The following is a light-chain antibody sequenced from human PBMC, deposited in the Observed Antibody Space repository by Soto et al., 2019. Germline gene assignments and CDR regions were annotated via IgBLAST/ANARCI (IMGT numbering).Light chain of an antibody. CDR2: EVS. J-gene: IGLJ1*01. V-gene: IGLV2-18*02. CDR1: STDFVGYNR. CDR3: NSYTGSGIV. Sequence: QSALAQPPSVSGSPGQSVTISCTGTSTDFVGYNRVSWYQQPPGTAPKLMIYEVSKRPSGVPDRFSGSKSGNTASLTISGLQAEDEADYYCNSYTGSGIVFGTGTKVTVL.